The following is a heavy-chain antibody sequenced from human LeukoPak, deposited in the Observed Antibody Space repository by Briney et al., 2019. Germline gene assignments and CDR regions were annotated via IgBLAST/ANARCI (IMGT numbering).Heavy chain of an antibody. Sequence: GESLKISCKGSGYSFTSYWSGWVRQMPGKGLEWMGIIYPGDSDTRYSPSFQGQVTISADKSISTAYLQWSSLKASDTAMYYCARHQTYYYGSGSYMYWGQGTLVTVSS. D-gene: IGHD3-10*01. CDR2: IYPGDSDT. CDR1: GYSFTSYW. J-gene: IGHJ4*02. V-gene: IGHV5-51*01. CDR3: ARHQTYYYGSGSYMY.